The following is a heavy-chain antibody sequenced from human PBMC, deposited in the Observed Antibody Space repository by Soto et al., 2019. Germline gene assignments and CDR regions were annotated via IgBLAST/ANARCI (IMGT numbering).Heavy chain of an antibody. Sequence: SETLSLTCAISGDSVSSNSAAWNWIRQSPSRGLEWLGRTYYRSKWYNDYAVSVKSRITINPDTSKNQFSLQLNSVTPEDTAVYYCAREGYSSGWFFPHYFDYWGQGTLVTVSS. V-gene: IGHV6-1*01. CDR1: GDSVSSNSAA. J-gene: IGHJ4*02. CDR3: AREGYSSGWFFPHYFDY. D-gene: IGHD6-19*01. CDR2: TYYRSKWYN.